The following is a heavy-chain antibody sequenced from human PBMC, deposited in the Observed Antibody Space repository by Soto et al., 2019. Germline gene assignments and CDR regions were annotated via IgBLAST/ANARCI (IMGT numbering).Heavy chain of an antibody. J-gene: IGHJ4*02. CDR2: VYFSGIT. D-gene: IGHD5-18*01. CDR1: GGSISSTIYY. Sequence: QLQLQESGPGLVKPSETLSLTCTVSGGSISSTIYYWGWIRQSPGKGLEWIGSVYFSGITYYNPSLKSRVTLAVDTSKSRFSLKLDSLTAADTAVYYCARQGGDNYGDFYYWGQGTLVSVSS. V-gene: IGHV4-39*01. CDR3: ARQGGDNYGDFYY.